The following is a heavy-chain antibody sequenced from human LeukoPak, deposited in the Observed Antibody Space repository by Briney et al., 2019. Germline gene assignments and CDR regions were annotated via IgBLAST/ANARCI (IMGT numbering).Heavy chain of an antibody. D-gene: IGHD2-15*01. CDR3: ARGTEAATPHWFDP. V-gene: IGHV3-21*01. CDR2: ISSSSSHI. Sequence: PGGSLRLSCAASGFTFSSYSMNWVRQAPGKGLEWVSSISSSSSHIYYADSVKGRFTISRDNAKNSLYLQMNSLRAEDTAVYYCARGTEAATPHWFDPWGQGTLVTVSS. CDR1: GFTFSSYS. J-gene: IGHJ5*02.